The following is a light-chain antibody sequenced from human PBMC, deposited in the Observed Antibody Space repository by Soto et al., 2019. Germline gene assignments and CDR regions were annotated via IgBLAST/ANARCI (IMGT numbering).Light chain of an antibody. CDR2: AAS. Sequence: DIQMTQSPSSLSASVGDRVTITCRASQGISNYFAWYQQKPGKVPKLLIYAASTLQSGVPSRFSGSGSGTDFTITISSLQPEDVATYYCQNYNSAPPLTFGGGTKVEIK. CDR1: QGISNY. V-gene: IGKV1-27*01. J-gene: IGKJ4*01. CDR3: QNYNSAPPLT.